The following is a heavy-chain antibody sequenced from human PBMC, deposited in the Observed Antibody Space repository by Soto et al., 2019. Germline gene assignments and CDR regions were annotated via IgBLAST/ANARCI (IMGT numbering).Heavy chain of an antibody. CDR3: ARDPAADGYYGMDV. V-gene: IGHV3-21*01. Sequence: EVQLVESGGGLVKPGGSLRLSCVASEFSFSTYNMNWVRQAPGEGLQWVSFISRTSRHIHYADSVQGRFTISRDNAKNSLYLEMTSLRAEDTAVYYCARDPAADGYYGMDVWGQGTTVTVSS. CDR2: ISRTSRHI. D-gene: IGHD6-13*01. J-gene: IGHJ6*02. CDR1: EFSFSTYN.